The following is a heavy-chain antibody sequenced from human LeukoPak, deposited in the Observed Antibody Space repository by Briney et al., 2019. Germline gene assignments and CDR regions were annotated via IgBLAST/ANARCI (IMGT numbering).Heavy chain of an antibody. CDR2: IIGSADST. CDR1: GFSFSNYA. J-gene: IGHJ4*02. V-gene: IGHV3-23*01. Sequence: GGSLRLSCAASGFSFSNYAMHWVRQAPGKGLEWVSVIIGSADSTDYADSVKGRFTISRDRSKNTLYLQMNSLTVEDTAVYYCAKGAYDYVEIGYFDYWGQGTMVIVST. D-gene: IGHD5-12*01. CDR3: AKGAYDYVEIGYFDY.